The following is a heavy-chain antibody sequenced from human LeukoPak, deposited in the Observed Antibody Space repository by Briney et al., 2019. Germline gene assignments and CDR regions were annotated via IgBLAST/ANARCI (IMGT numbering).Heavy chain of an antibody. CDR1: GSTFSSYG. J-gene: IGHJ4*02. V-gene: IGHV3-30*02. CDR3: ARGDPSSFDY. Sequence: GGSLRLSCAASGSTFSSYGMHWVRQAPGKGLEWVSFIRYDGSNEYYADSVRGRFTISRDNSKNTLYLQMNSLRAEDTAVYYCARGDPSSFDYWGQGTLVTVSS. CDR2: IRYDGSNE.